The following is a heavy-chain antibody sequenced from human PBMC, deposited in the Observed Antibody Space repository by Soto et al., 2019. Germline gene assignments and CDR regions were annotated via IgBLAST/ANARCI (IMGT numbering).Heavy chain of an antibody. V-gene: IGHV3-13*01. J-gene: IGHJ6*02. CDR2: IGTAGDT. CDR1: GFTFSSYD. Sequence: GGSLRLSCAASGFTFSSYDMHWVRQATGKGLEWVSAIGTAGDTYYPGSVKGRFTISRENAKNSLYLQMNSLRAEDTAVYYCARGAGGLWSDLYYYYGMDVWGQGTTVTVSS. D-gene: IGHD3-10*01. CDR3: ARGAGGLWSDLYYYYGMDV.